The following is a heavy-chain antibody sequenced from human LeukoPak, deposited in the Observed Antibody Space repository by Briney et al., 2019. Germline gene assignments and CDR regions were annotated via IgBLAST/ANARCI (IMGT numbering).Heavy chain of an antibody. CDR1: GFTFSDYA. D-gene: IGHD1-26*01. CDR2: INSDGSST. J-gene: IGHJ6*02. Sequence: GGSLRLSCAPSGFTFSDYAMTWVRQAPGKGLVWVSRINSDGSSTSYADSVKGRFTISRDNAKNTLYLQMNSLRAEDTTVYYCARDGNYYYYGMDVWGQGTTVTVSS. V-gene: IGHV3-74*01. CDR3: ARDGNYYYYGMDV.